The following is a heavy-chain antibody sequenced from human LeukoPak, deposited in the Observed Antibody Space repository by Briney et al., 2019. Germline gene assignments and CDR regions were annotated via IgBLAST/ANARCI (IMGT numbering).Heavy chain of an antibody. V-gene: IGHV4-39*01. Sequence: KTSETLSLTCTVSGDSITTTDHYWGWIRQSPDKGLEWIGNIYYSGITDNNPSLKSRVTMSVDTSKNQFSLKLRSVTPADSAVYYCARHRTGQYYFYYMDVWGKGTTVIVSS. D-gene: IGHD1-1*01. J-gene: IGHJ6*03. CDR3: ARHRTGQYYFYYMDV. CDR1: GDSITTTDHY. CDR2: IYYSGIT.